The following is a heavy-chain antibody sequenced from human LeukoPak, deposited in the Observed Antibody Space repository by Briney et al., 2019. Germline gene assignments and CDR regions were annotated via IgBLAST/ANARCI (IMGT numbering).Heavy chain of an antibody. V-gene: IGHV3-23*01. CDR2: ISGSGGST. CDR3: AKYYYDSSGYYPDAFDI. Sequence: PGGSLRLSCAASGFTFSSYAMSWVRQAPGKGPEWVSAISGSGGSTYYADSVKGRFTISRDNSKNTLYLQMNSLRAEDTAVYYCAKYYYDSSGYYPDAFDIWGQGTMVTVSS. CDR1: GFTFSSYA. J-gene: IGHJ3*02. D-gene: IGHD3-22*01.